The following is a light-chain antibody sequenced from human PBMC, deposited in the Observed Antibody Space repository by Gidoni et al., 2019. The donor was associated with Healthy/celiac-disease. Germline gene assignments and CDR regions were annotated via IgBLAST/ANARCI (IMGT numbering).Light chain of an antibody. CDR3: QHFGN. CDR1: QSISSSQ. CDR2: GAS. V-gene: IGKV3-20*01. Sequence: EIVLPQSPGTLSLSPGQSATLSCRASQSISSSQLAWYQQKPGQAPRPLMYGASSMATGIPDRFSGSGSGTDFTLTISRLEPEDFAVYYCQHFGNFGGGTKVE. J-gene: IGKJ4*01.